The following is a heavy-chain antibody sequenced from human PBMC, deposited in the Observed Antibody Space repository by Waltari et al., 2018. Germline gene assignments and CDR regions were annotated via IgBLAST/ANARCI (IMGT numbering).Heavy chain of an antibody. J-gene: IGHJ4*02. V-gene: IGHV4-38-2*02. CDR2: IYHSGST. CDR1: GYSISSGYY. D-gene: IGHD1-26*01. Sequence: QVQLQESGPGLVKPSETLSLTCAVSGYSISSGYYWGWIRQPPGKGLEWIGSIYHSGSTYYNPSLKSRVTISVDTSKNQFSLKLSSVTAADTAVYYCAREGFWDSYYFDYWGQGTLVTVSS. CDR3: AREGFWDSYYFDY.